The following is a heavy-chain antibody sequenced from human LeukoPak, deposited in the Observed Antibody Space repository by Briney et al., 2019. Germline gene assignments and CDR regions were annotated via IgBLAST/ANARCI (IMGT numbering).Heavy chain of an antibody. D-gene: IGHD5-24*01. CDR1: GFSFSNYG. V-gene: IGHV3-30*02. CDR2: IRFDGTDE. J-gene: IGHJ4*02. Sequence: GGSLRLSCAASGFSFSNYGMHWVRQAPGKGLEWVAFIRFDGTDEFYADSVKGRFTISRDNAKNSLYLQMNSLRPEDTAVYYCAKDDAWLQYGNWGRGTLVTVSS. CDR3: AKDDAWLQYGN.